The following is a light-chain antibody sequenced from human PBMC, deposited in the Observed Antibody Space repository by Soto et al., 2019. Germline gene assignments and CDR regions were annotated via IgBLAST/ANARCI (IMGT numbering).Light chain of an antibody. J-gene: IGKJ5*01. CDR2: AAS. V-gene: IGKV1D-12*01. CDR1: QGLSSW. Sequence: DIQLTQSPSSISASVGDRVTITCRASQGLSSWLAWYQQRPGKVPKLLIYAASNLQSGVPSRFSGSGSGTEFTLTIGSLQPEDFVTYYCQQAYSFPVTFGQGTRLEI. CDR3: QQAYSFPVT.